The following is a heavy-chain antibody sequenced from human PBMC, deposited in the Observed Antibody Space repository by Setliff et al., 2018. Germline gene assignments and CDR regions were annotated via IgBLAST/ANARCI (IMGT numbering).Heavy chain of an antibody. Sequence: GGSLRLSCAASAFTFKNYWMSWVRQAPGKGLEWVANIKGDGSEKYYVDSVKGRFTISRDNAKNSLYLQMNSLRTEDTAVYYCAKGGHVDYCGQGTLVTVSS. J-gene: IGHJ4*02. CDR1: AFTFKNYW. CDR3: AKGGHVDY. CDR2: IKGDGSEK. V-gene: IGHV3-7*03.